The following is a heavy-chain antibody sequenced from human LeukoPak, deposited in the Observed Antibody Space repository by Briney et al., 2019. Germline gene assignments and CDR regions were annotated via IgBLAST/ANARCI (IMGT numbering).Heavy chain of an antibody. CDR3: ARSSSGYLRYYFDY. CDR2: INHSGST. D-gene: IGHD3-22*01. Sequence: SETLSLTCAVYGGSFSGYYWSWIRQPPAKGLEWIGEINHSGSTNYNPSLKSRVTISVDSSKNQFSLKLSSVTAADTAVYYCARSSSGYLRYYFDYWGQGILVTVSS. CDR1: GGSFSGYY. V-gene: IGHV4-34*01. J-gene: IGHJ4*02.